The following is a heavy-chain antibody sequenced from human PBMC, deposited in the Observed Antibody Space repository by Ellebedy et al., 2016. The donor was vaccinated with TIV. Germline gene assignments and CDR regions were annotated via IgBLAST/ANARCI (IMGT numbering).Heavy chain of an antibody. J-gene: IGHJ4*02. V-gene: IGHV3-30*01. D-gene: IGHD4-17*01. CDR1: GFILSSNT. CDR2: ISYDGSNE. Sequence: PGGSLRLSCAASGFILSSNTMHWVRQAPGKGLEWVAAISYDGSNEFYAGSVKGRFTISRDNSKNTLYLQMDSLTAEDTAVYYCARGAVNHYFDYWGQGTLVTVSS. CDR3: ARGAVNHYFDY.